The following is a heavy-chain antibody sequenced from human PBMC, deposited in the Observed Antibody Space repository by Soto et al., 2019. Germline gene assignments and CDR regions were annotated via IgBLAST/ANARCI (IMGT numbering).Heavy chain of an antibody. Sequence: QVQLVQSGAEVKKPGASVKVSCKAAGYTLTTYGVSWVRQAPGQGLEWVGWISAYNDHTNYAQKFXGXVXXTTDTSTSTAYMELRSLRSDDTAVYSCARGTYFDYWGQGTLVTVSS. CDR1: GYTLTTYG. CDR3: ARGTYFDY. V-gene: IGHV1-18*01. CDR2: ISAYNDHT. D-gene: IGHD1-1*01. J-gene: IGHJ4*02.